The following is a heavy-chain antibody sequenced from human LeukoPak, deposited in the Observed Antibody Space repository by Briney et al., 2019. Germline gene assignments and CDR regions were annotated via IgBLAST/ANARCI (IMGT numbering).Heavy chain of an antibody. J-gene: IGHJ4*02. CDR1: GLDFSGFY. V-gene: IGHV3-73*01. D-gene: IGHD2-15*01. Sequence: GGSLRLSCAASGLDFSGFYMHWVRQPSGRGLEWVGLITSKARSYTTVYAEAVKGRFSSSRDDSENTAYLQMNSLKADDTAVYYCTRQDCSGGSCSNVDYWGQGTLVTVSS. CDR2: ITSKARSYTT. CDR3: TRQDCSGGSCSNVDY.